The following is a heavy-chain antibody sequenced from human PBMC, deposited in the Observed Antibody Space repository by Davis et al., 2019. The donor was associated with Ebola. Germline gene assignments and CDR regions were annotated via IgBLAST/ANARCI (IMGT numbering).Heavy chain of an antibody. J-gene: IGHJ4*02. CDR3: ARRDRGWGGNDY. Sequence: GESLKISCAASGFTFSSYGMHWVRQAPGKGLEWVAVISYDGSNKYYVDSVKGRFTISRDNAKNSLYLQMNSLRAEDTAVYYCARRDRGWGGNDYWGQGTLVTVSS. CDR2: ISYDGSNK. CDR1: GFTFSSYG. V-gene: IGHV3-30*03. D-gene: IGHD6-19*01.